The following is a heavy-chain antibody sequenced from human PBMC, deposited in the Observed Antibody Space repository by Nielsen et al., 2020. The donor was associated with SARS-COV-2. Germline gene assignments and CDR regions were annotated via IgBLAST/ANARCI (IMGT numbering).Heavy chain of an antibody. J-gene: IGHJ6*02. CDR2: ISYDGSNK. V-gene: IGHV3-30*03. CDR3: ASDSNSYNYYYYYGMDV. Sequence: GESLKISCAASGFTFSSYGMHWARQAPGKGLEWVAVISYDGSNKYYADSVKGRFTISRDNSKNTLYLQMNSLRAEDTAVYYCASDSNSYNYYYYYGMDVWGQGTTVTVSS. CDR1: GFTFSSYG. D-gene: IGHD2-2*01.